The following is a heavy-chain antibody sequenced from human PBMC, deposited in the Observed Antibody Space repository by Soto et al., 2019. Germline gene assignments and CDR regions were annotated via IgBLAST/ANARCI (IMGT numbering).Heavy chain of an antibody. D-gene: IGHD3-3*01. CDR2: IYYTGST. J-gene: IGHJ5*02. V-gene: IGHV4-30-4*01. CDR3: ARGITIFGTNWFAP. CDR1: GGSISTGGYY. Sequence: SETLSLTCTVSGGSISTGGYYWSWIRQPPGKGLEWIGYIYYTGSTYYNPSLKSRVTISVDRSKNQFSLKLSSVTAADTAVYYCARGITIFGTNWFAPWGQGTLVTVSS.